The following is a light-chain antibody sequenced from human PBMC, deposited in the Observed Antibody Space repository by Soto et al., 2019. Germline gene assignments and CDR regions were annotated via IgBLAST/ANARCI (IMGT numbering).Light chain of an antibody. Sequence: QSALTQPASVSGSPGQSITISCTGTSSDVGAYNYVSWYQQHPGKAPKLMIFEVNNRPSGVSNRFSGSKSGNTASLAISGLQAEDEADYYCSSYTSSSTLVFVGGTKLTVL. CDR1: SSDVGAYNY. J-gene: IGLJ2*01. CDR3: SSYTSSSTLV. V-gene: IGLV2-14*01. CDR2: EVN.